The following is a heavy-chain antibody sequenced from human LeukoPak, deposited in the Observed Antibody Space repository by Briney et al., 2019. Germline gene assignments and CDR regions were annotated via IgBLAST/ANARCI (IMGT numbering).Heavy chain of an antibody. V-gene: IGHV3-23*01. CDR2: ISGSGGST. D-gene: IGHD1-26*01. J-gene: IGHJ6*03. CDR1: GFTFSSYA. Sequence: GGSLRLSCAASGFTFSSYAMSWVRQAPGKGLEWVSAISGSGGSTYYADSEKGRFTISRDNSKNTLYLQMNSLRAEDTAVYYCAKVKGEARYYYYYMDVWGKGTTVTVSS. CDR3: AKVKGEARYYYYYMDV.